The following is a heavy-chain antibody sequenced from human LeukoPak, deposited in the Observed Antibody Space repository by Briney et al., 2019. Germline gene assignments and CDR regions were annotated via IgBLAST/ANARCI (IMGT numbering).Heavy chain of an antibody. CDR3: ARPSRAAAVTPGGFDY. Sequence: SETLSLTCTVSGGSISSYYWSWIRQPAGKGLEWIGRIYTSGSTNYNPSLKSRVTMSVDTSKNQFSLKLSSVTAADTAVYYCARPSRAAAVTPGGFDYWGQGTLVTVSS. D-gene: IGHD6-13*01. V-gene: IGHV4-4*07. CDR1: GGSISSYY. CDR2: IYTSGST. J-gene: IGHJ4*02.